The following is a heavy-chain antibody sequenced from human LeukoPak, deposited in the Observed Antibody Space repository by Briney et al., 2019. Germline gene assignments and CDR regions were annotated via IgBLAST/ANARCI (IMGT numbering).Heavy chain of an antibody. D-gene: IGHD3-3*02. J-gene: IGHJ4*02. Sequence: PGGSLRLSCAASGFTFSSYAMSWVRQAPGKGLEWVSAISGSGGSTYYADSVKGRFTISRDNSKNTLYLQMNSLRAEDTAVYYCARTPQFWSGYWYFDYWGQGTLVTVSS. CDR2: ISGSGGST. CDR3: ARTPQFWSGYWYFDY. CDR1: GFTFSSYA. V-gene: IGHV3-23*01.